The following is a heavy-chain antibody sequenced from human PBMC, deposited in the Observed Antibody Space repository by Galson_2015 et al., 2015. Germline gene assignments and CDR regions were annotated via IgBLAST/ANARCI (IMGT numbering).Heavy chain of an antibody. D-gene: IGHD4-17*01. J-gene: IGHJ6*02. Sequence: SLRLSCAASGFTFSSYWMSWVRQAPGKGLEWVANIKQDGSEKYYVDSVKGRFTISRDNAKNSLYLQMNSLRAEDTAVYYCARDNGDYVGEYYYGTDVWGQGTTVTVSS. CDR1: GFTFSSYW. CDR2: IKQDGSEK. V-gene: IGHV3-7*01. CDR3: ARDNGDYVGEYYYGTDV.